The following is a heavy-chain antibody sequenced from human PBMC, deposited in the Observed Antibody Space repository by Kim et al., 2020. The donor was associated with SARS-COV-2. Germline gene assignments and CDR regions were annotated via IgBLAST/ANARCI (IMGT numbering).Heavy chain of an antibody. V-gene: IGHV3-23*01. CDR3: AKGYGYGVSVVDY. J-gene: IGHJ4*02. Sequence: YADSVKGRFTLSRDNAKNTLYLQMNSLRAEDTAVYYCAKGYGYGVSVVDYWGQGTLVTVSS. D-gene: IGHD5-18*01.